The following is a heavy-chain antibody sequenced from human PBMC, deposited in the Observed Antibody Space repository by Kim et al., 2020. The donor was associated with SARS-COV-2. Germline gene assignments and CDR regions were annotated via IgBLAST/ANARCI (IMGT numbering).Heavy chain of an antibody. J-gene: IGHJ4*02. Sequence: RSTSYADSVKGRVTITRDNAKNTLYLQMNSLIAEDTAVYYCARGGSGSLDYWGQGTLVTVSS. D-gene: IGHD3-16*01. CDR2: RST. V-gene: IGHV3-74*01. CDR3: ARGGSGSLDY.